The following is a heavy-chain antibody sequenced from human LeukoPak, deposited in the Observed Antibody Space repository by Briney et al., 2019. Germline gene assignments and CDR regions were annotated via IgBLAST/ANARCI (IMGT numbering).Heavy chain of an antibody. V-gene: IGHV3-23*01. CDR3: ARDSPSYDPETYWYFDL. J-gene: IGHJ2*01. CDR2: ISGSGGST. D-gene: IGHD3-22*01. CDR1: GFTFNTCA. Sequence: GGSLRLSCAASGFTFNTCAMSWVRQAPGKGLEWVSAISGSGGSTFYADSVKGRFTISRDNAKNSLYLQMNSLRAEDTAVYYCARDSPSYDPETYWYFDLWGRGTLVTVSS.